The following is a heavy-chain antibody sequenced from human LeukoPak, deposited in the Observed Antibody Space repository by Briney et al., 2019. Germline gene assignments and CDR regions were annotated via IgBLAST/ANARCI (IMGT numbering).Heavy chain of an antibody. D-gene: IGHD6-13*01. CDR2: IYTSGST. Sequence: SETLSLTCTVPGGSISSYYWSWIRQPAGKGLEWIGRIYTSGSTNYNPALKSRVTMSVDTSKNQFSLKLSSVTAADTAVYYCARDPSSWYYSDYWGQGTLVTVSS. CDR1: GGSISSYY. J-gene: IGHJ4*02. V-gene: IGHV4-4*07. CDR3: ARDPSSWYYSDY.